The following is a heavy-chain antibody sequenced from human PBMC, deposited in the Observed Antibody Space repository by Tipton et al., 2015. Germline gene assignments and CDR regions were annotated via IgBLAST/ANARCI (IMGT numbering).Heavy chain of an antibody. CDR1: GGSISSYY. V-gene: IGHV4-59*01. CDR2: IYYSGST. D-gene: IGHD5-24*01. J-gene: IGHJ6*02. Sequence: TLSLTCTVSGGSISSYYWSWIRQPPGKGLEWIGYIYYSGSTNYNPSLKSRVTISVDTSKNQFSLTLNSVAAADTAVYYCARDLEHGMDVWGHGTTVTVSS. CDR3: ARDLEHGMDV.